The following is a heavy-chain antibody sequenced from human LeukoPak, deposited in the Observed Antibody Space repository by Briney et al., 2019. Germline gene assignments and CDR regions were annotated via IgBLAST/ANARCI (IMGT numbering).Heavy chain of an antibody. D-gene: IGHD5-12*01. CDR2: VSSSSSTI. J-gene: IGHJ4*02. CDR1: GFTFSSYS. CDR3: ARGLIVATYYFDY. V-gene: IGHV3-48*01. Sequence: PGGSLRLSCAASGFTFSSYSMNWVRQAPGKGLEWVSYVSSSSSTIYYAGSVKGRFTISRDNAKNSLYLQMNSLRAEDTAVYYCARGLIVATYYFDYWGQGTLVTVSS.